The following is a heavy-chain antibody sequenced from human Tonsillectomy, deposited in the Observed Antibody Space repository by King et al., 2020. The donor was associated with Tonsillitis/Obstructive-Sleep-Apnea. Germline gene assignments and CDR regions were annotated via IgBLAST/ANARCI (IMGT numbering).Heavy chain of an antibody. V-gene: IGHV5-51*01. CDR3: ARHKGGERLFLLPPDY. J-gene: IGHJ4*02. Sequence: QLVQSGAEVKKPGESLKISCKGSGYSFTSYWIGWVRQMPGKGLEWMGIIYPGDSDTTYSPSFQGQVTISADKSISTAYLQWSSLKASDTAMYYCARHKGGERLFLLPPDYWGQGTLVTVSS. CDR2: IYPGDSDT. CDR1: GYSFTSYW. D-gene: IGHD3-22*01.